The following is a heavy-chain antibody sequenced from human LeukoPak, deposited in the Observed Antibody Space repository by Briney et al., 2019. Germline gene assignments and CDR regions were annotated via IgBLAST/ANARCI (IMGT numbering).Heavy chain of an antibody. D-gene: IGHD3-10*01. CDR3: ARDPSRITMVRGVIF. CDR2: ISSSSSYI. CDR1: GFTFSSYS. Sequence: PGGSLRLSCAASGFTFSSYSMNWVRQAPGKGLEWVSSISSSSSYIYYADSVKGRFTISRDNAKNSLYLQMNSLRAEDTAVYYCARDPSRITMVRGVIFWGQGTLVTVSS. V-gene: IGHV3-21*01. J-gene: IGHJ4*02.